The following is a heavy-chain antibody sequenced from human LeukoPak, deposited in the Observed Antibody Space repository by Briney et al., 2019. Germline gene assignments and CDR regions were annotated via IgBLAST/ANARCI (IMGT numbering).Heavy chain of an antibody. D-gene: IGHD3-10*01. Sequence: GGSLRLSCAASGFTFSSYAMSWVRQAPGKGLEWVSAISGSGGSTYYADSVKGRFTISRDNSKSTLYLQMNSLRAEDTAVYYCAKDGLVRGVMDYFDYWGQGTLVTVSS. V-gene: IGHV3-23*01. J-gene: IGHJ4*02. CDR3: AKDGLVRGVMDYFDY. CDR2: ISGSGGST. CDR1: GFTFSSYA.